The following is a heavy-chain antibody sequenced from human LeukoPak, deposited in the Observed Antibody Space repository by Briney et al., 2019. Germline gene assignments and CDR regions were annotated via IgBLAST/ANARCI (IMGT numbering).Heavy chain of an antibody. J-gene: IGHJ6*02. D-gene: IGHD2-2*01. CDR3: ARISGQYPGSYYYYGMDV. V-gene: IGHV4-30-2*01. CDR2: IYHSGST. Sequence: SQTLSLTCAVSGGSISSGGYSWSWIRQPPGKGLEWIGYIYHSGSTYYNPSLKSRVTISVDRSKNQFSLKLSSVTAADTAVYYCARISGQYPGSYYYYGMDVWGQGTTVTVSS. CDR1: GGSISSGGYS.